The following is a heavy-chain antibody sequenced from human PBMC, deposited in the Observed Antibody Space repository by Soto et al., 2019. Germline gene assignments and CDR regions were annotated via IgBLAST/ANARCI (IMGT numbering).Heavy chain of an antibody. CDR2: IYYSGST. Sequence: PSETLSLTCTVSGGSISRGGYYWSWIRQHPGKGLEWIGYIYYSGSTYYNPSLKSRVTISVDTSKNQFSLKLSSVTAADTAVYYCARGRSSSWYGYWGQGTLVT. J-gene: IGHJ4*02. V-gene: IGHV4-31*02. D-gene: IGHD6-13*01. CDR3: ARGRSSSWYGY. CDR1: GGSISRGGYY.